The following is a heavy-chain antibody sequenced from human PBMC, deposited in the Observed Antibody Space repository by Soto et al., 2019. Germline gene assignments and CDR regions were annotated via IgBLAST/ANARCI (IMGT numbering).Heavy chain of an antibody. V-gene: IGHV3-33*01. CDR1: GFTFGGYG. Sequence: GGSLRLSCAASGFTFGGYGMHWVRQAPGKGLEWASAISYDGRNTYYADSVQGRFAISRDNSKNTMYLQMNSLRVEDTAVYYCARAKWHDGSGRVREFDYWGQGALVTVSS. D-gene: IGHD3-10*01. CDR3: ARAKWHDGSGRVREFDY. J-gene: IGHJ4*02. CDR2: ISYDGRNT.